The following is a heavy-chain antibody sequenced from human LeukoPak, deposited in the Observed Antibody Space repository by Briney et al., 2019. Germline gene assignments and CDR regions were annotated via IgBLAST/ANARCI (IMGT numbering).Heavy chain of an antibody. Sequence: GESLKISCKGSGYSLSSYWIGWVLQMPRKGLERMGIIYPADSDTTYSPSFQGQVTISADKSISTAYLQWSSLKASDTAMYYCATPDPAVVDAFHIWGQGTMVTVSS. CDR1: GYSLSSYW. J-gene: IGHJ3*02. V-gene: IGHV5-51*01. CDR3: ATPDPAVVDAFHI. CDR2: IYPADSDT. D-gene: IGHD6-19*01.